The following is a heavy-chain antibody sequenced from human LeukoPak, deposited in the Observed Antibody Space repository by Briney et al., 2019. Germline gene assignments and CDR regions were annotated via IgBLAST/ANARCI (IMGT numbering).Heavy chain of an antibody. CDR2: IRYDGSSK. Sequence: GGSLRLSCAASGFTFSTHVMCWVRQAPGKGLEWVAFIRYDGSSKYYADSVKGRFTISRDNSKSTLYLQMNSLRPEDTAVYYCVKDRILAFDYWGQGTLVTVSS. CDR3: VKDRILAFDY. J-gene: IGHJ4*02. V-gene: IGHV3-30*02. D-gene: IGHD2-21*01. CDR1: GFTFSTHV.